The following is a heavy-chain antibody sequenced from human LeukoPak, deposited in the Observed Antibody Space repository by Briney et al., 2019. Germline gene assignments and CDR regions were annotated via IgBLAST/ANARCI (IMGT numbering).Heavy chain of an antibody. Sequence: LSLTCTVSGYSISSGYYWSWIRQAPGKGLEWVSYISSSGSTIYYADSVKGRFTISRDNAKNSLYLQMNSLRAEDTAVYYCARVQAAAGPFDYWGQGTLVTVSS. CDR3: ARVQAAAGPFDY. D-gene: IGHD6-13*01. CDR2: ISSSGSTI. V-gene: IGHV3-11*01. CDR1: GYSISSGYY. J-gene: IGHJ4*02.